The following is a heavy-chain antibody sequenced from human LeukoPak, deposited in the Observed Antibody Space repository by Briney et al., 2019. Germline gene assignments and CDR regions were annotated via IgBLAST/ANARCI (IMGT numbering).Heavy chain of an antibody. Sequence: GASVKVSCKASGYTFTSYAMNWVRQAPGQGLEWMRWINTNTGNPTYAQGFTGRFVFSLVTSASTAYLQISSLKAEDTAVYYCARESGSESWYSFDYWGQGTLVTVSS. CDR2: INTNTGNP. V-gene: IGHV7-4-1*02. J-gene: IGHJ4*02. CDR3: ARESGSESWYSFDY. D-gene: IGHD6-13*01. CDR1: GYTFTSYA.